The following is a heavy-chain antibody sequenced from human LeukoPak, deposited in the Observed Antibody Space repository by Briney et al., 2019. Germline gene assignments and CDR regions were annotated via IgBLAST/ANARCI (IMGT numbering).Heavy chain of an antibody. Sequence: PSETLSLTCAVYGGSFGGYYWSWIRQPPGKGLEWIGEINHSGSTNYNPSLKSRVTISVDTSKNQFSLKLSSVTAADTAVYYCARADYGDYGGAFDIWGQGTMVTVSS. CDR1: GGSFGGYY. V-gene: IGHV4-34*01. D-gene: IGHD4-17*01. J-gene: IGHJ3*02. CDR2: INHSGST. CDR3: ARADYGDYGGAFDI.